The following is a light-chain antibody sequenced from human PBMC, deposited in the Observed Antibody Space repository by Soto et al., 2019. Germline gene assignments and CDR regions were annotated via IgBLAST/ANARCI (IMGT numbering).Light chain of an antibody. CDR3: QQLNSYPLT. CDR1: QGIRTY. V-gene: IGKV1-9*01. Sequence: DIQMTQSPSSLSASVGDRVTITCRASQGIRTYLAWYQQKPGKALKLLIYAASTLQSGVPSRFSGSGSGTDFTLTISSLQPEDFATYYCQQLNSYPLTFGGGTKVDIK. J-gene: IGKJ4*01. CDR2: AAS.